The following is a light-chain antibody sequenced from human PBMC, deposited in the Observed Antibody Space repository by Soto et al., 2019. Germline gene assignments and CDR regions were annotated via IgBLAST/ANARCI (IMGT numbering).Light chain of an antibody. CDR3: QQYGSSPRT. Sequence: EIVLTQSPGTLSLSPGESATLSCRASQSVSSSYLAWYQQKPGQAPRLLIYGASSRATGIPDRFSGSGSGTDFTLTISRLEPEDFAVYYCQQYGSSPRTFGQGTKVELK. CDR2: GAS. J-gene: IGKJ1*01. V-gene: IGKV3-20*01. CDR1: QSVSSSY.